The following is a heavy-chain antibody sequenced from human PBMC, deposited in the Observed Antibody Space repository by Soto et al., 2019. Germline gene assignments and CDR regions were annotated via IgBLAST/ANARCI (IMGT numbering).Heavy chain of an antibody. CDR2: MYSGGGT. J-gene: IGHJ4*02. V-gene: IGHV3-53*04. CDR1: GFTVSHNY. CDR3: ESGSPSGRHY. D-gene: IGHD5-12*01. Sequence: EVQLVESGGGLVQPGGSLRLSCAASGFTVSHNYMSWVRQPTGKGLEWVSVMYSGGGTYYADSVKGRFTISRHNSQNTLYLQMNSLRTEDTAVYYCESGSPSGRHYWGQGTLVTVSS.